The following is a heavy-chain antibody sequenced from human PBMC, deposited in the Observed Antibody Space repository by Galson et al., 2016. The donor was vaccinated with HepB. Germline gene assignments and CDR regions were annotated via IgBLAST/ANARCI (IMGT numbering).Heavy chain of an antibody. D-gene: IGHD3-10*01. CDR3: ARQNHYGSGRPVWYFDV. CDR1: GGSFSIYA. V-gene: IGHV1-69*13. J-gene: IGHJ2*01. CDR2: LIPILGTP. Sequence: SVKVSCKASGGSFSIYAISWVRQAPGQGPEWMGGLIPILGTPEYAQRFQDRVTITADESTSTAYMELTSLRSDDTAVYYCARQNHYGSGRPVWYFDVWGRGTLITVSS.